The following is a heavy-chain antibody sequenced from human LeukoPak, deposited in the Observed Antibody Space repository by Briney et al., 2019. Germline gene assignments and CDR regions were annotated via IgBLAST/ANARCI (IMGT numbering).Heavy chain of an antibody. CDR3: ARSDLMQRYQLLHYYYYMDV. CDR2: MNPNSGNT. Sequence: ASVRVSCKASGYTFTSYDINWVRQATGQGLEWMGWMNPNSGNTGYAQKFQGRVTITADESTSTAYMELSSLRSEDTAVYYCARSDLMQRYQLLHYYYYMDVWGKGTTVTISS. J-gene: IGHJ6*03. CDR1: GYTFTSYD. V-gene: IGHV1-8*03. D-gene: IGHD2-2*01.